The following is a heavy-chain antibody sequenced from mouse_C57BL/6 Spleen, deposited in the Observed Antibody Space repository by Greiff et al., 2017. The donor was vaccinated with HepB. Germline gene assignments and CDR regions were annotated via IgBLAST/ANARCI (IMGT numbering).Heavy chain of an antibody. CDR2: IYPGDGDT. J-gene: IGHJ3*01. CDR3: AKLGRVAY. V-gene: IGHV1-82*01. Sequence: VQLQQSGPELVKPGASVKISCKASGYAFSSSWMNWVKQRPGKGLEWIGRIYPGDGDTNYNGKFKGKATLTADKSSSTAYMQLSSLTSEDSAVYCCAKLGRVAYWGQGTLVTVSA. CDR1: GYAFSSSW. D-gene: IGHD4-1*01.